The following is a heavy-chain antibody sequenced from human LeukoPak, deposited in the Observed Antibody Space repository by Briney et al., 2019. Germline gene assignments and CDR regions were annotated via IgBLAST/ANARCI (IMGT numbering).Heavy chain of an antibody. CDR3: ARVGGSSGWYNRGAFDI. CDR2: INPNSGGT. J-gene: IGHJ3*02. D-gene: IGHD6-19*01. Sequence: ASVKVSCKASGYTFTGYYMHWVRQAPGQGLEWMGWINPNSGGTNYAQKFQGRVTMTRDTSISTAYMELSRLRSDDTAVYYCARVGGSSGWYNRGAFDIWGQGTMVTVSS. V-gene: IGHV1-2*02. CDR1: GYTFTGYY.